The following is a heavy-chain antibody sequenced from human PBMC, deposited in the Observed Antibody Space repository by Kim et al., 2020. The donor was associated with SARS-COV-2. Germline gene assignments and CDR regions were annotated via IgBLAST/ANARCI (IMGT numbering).Heavy chain of an antibody. CDR1: GYTLTELS. V-gene: IGHV1-24*01. J-gene: IGHJ6*02. CDR2: FDPEDGET. Sequence: ASVKVSCKVSGYTLTELSMHWVRQAPGKGLEWMGGFDPEDGETIYAQKFQGRVTMTEDTSTDTAYMELSSLRSEDTAVYYCATGKVAAAGTSYYYYGMDVWGQGTTVTVSS. D-gene: IGHD6-13*01. CDR3: ATGKVAAAGTSYYYYGMDV.